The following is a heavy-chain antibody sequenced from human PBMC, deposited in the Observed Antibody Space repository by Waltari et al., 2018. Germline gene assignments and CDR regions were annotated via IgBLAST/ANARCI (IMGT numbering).Heavy chain of an antibody. D-gene: IGHD3-10*01. Sequence: QVTLKESGPVLVKPTETLTLTCTVSGFSLTNARMGVSWIRQPPGTALECLAHIFSNDENSYSTSLKSRLTISWYTSKSQVVLTMTNMDPVDTATYYCARIPGLYGSGRYTLDYWGQGTLVTVSS. CDR3: ARIPGLYGSGRYTLDY. CDR1: GFSLTNARMG. V-gene: IGHV2-26*01. J-gene: IGHJ4*02. CDR2: IFSNDEN.